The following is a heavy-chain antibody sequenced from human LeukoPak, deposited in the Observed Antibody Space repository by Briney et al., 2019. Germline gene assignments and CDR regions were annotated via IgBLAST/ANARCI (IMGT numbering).Heavy chain of an antibody. Sequence: ASVKVSCKAPGYTFTSYGISWVRQAPGQGPEWMGWVSADTGNTSYAQKIQGRVTMTTDTSTSTAYMELRSLRSDDTAMYYCAKKVDPAAFPPYFLDSGGQGPPVPVSS. J-gene: IGHJ4*02. CDR2: VSADTGNT. V-gene: IGHV1-18*01. D-gene: IGHD3/OR15-3a*01. CDR3: AKKVDPAAFPPYFLDS. CDR1: GYTFTSYG.